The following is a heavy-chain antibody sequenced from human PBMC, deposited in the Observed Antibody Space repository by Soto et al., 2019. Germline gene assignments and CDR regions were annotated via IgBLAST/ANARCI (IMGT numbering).Heavy chain of an antibody. J-gene: IGHJ4*02. Sequence: QVQLVESGGGVVQPGRSLRLSCAASGFTFRTYAMHWVRQAPGKGLEWVAAVSYDGRTKYSADSVKGRFTISRDNSKDTLYLQMNSLRVKDTAIYYCAPTYYFESSGYYYDYWGQGTRVTVSS. CDR2: VSYDGRTK. CDR3: APTYYFESSGYYYDY. V-gene: IGHV3-30*04. CDR1: GFTFRTYA. D-gene: IGHD3-22*01.